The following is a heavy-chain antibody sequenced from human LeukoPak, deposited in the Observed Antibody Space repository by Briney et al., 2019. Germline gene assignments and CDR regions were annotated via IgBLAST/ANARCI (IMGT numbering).Heavy chain of an antibody. CDR2: ISGSGGST. V-gene: IGHV3-23*01. Sequence: PGGSLRLSCAASGFTFSTYAMSWVRQAPGKGLEWVSAISGSGGSTYYADSVKGRFTISRDNSKNTLYLQMNSLRAEDTAVYYCAKCIVGATAPFDYWGQGTLVTVSS. D-gene: IGHD1-26*01. CDR3: AKCIVGATAPFDY. J-gene: IGHJ4*02. CDR1: GFTFSTYA.